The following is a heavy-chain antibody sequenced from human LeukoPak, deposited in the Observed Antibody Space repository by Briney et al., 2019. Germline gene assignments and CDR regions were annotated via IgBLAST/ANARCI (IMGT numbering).Heavy chain of an antibody. D-gene: IGHD6-19*01. CDR1: GFTFSSYG. V-gene: IGHV3-33*01. Sequence: PGGSQRLSCAASGFTFSSYGMHWVRQAPGKGLEWVAVIWYDGSNKYYADSVKGRFTISRDNFKNTLYLQMNSLRAEDTAVYYCARDSAVAGVDYWGQGTLVTVSS. CDR3: ARDSAVAGVDY. CDR2: IWYDGSNK. J-gene: IGHJ4*02.